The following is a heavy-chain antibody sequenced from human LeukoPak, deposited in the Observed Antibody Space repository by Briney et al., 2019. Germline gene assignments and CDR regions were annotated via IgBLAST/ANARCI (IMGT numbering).Heavy chain of an antibody. CDR1: GGSISSYY. J-gene: IGHJ6*02. Sequence: KTSETLSLTCTVSGGSISSYYWSWIRQPPGKGLEWIGYIYYSGSTNYNPSLKSRVTISVVTSKNQFSLKLSSVTAADTAVYYCARLQTSYYYYGMDVWGQGTTVTVSS. CDR2: IYYSGST. CDR3: ARLQTSYYYYGMDV. V-gene: IGHV4-59*08.